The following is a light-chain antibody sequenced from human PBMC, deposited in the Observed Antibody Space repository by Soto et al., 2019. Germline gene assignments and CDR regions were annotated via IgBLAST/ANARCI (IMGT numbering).Light chain of an antibody. CDR1: SSDVGAYNF. V-gene: IGLV2-14*01. CDR2: EVT. CDR3: QSYDSLSGVV. Sequence: QSALTQPASVSGSPGQSITISCTGTSSDVGAYNFVSWYQHHPGRAPKLIIYEVTIRPSGVSNRFSGSKSGNTASLTISGLQAEDEADYYCQSYDSLSGVVFGGGTKLTVL. J-gene: IGLJ2*01.